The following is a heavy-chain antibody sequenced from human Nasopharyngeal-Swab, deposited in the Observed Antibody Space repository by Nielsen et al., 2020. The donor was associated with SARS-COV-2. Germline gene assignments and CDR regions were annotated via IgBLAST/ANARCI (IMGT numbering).Heavy chain of an antibody. Sequence: GGSLRLSCAASGFSFNTYAMHWVRQAPGKGLEWVAIIRYDGTNKYYADSVKGRFTISRDNSKNTLYLQMNSLRAEDTAVYYCARGRAYSSSWYLVDNWYFDLWGRGALVTVTS. V-gene: IGHV3-30*02. CDR2: IRYDGTNK. J-gene: IGHJ2*01. D-gene: IGHD6-13*01. CDR1: GFSFNTYA. CDR3: ARGRAYSSSWYLVDNWYFDL.